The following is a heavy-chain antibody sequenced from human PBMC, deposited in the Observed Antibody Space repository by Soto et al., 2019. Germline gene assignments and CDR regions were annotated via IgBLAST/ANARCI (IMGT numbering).Heavy chain of an antibody. V-gene: IGHV3-30*18. D-gene: IGHD2-2*01. Sequence: GGSLRLSCAASGFTFSSYGMHWVRQAPGKGLEWVAVISYDGSNKYYADSVKGRFTISRDNSKNTLYMQMNSLRAEDTAVYYCAKGPYCSSTSCSIGGLDYWGQGTLVTVSS. CDR2: ISYDGSNK. CDR1: GFTFSSYG. J-gene: IGHJ4*02. CDR3: AKGPYCSSTSCSIGGLDY.